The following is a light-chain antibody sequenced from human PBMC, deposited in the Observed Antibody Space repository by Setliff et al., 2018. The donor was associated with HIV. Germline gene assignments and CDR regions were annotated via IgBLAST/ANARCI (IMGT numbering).Light chain of an antibody. Sequence: QRITISCTGSSSNIGAGYDVHWYQHLPGTAPKLLIYRNNNRPSGVPDRLSGSKSGTSASLAITGLQAEDEADYYCQSYDRNLSVVFGGGTKVTVL. CDR1: SSNIGAGYD. V-gene: IGLV1-40*01. CDR2: RNN. J-gene: IGLJ2*01. CDR3: QSYDRNLSVV.